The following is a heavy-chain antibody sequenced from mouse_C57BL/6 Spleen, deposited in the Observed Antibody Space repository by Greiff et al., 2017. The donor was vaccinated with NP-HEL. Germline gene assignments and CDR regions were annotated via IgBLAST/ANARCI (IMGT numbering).Heavy chain of an antibody. J-gene: IGHJ4*01. CDR3: ARRGSIYYGYDYAMDY. CDR1: GYTFTSYW. Sequence: QVQLQQPGAELVRPGTSVKLSCKASGYTFTSYWMHWVKQRPGQGLEWIGVIDPSDSYTNYNQKFKGKATLTVDTSSSTAYMQLSSLTSEDSAVYYCARRGSIYYGYDYAMDYWGQGTSVTVSS. D-gene: IGHD2-2*01. V-gene: IGHV1-59*01. CDR2: IDPSDSYT.